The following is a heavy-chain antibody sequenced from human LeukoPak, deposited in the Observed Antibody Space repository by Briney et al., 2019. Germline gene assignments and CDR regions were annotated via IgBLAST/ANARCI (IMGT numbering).Heavy chain of an antibody. D-gene: IGHD3-22*01. CDR3: AREESLYYDSSGYYNELDY. CDR2: ISSSSSYI. V-gene: IGHV3-21*01. Sequence: GGSLRLSCAASGFTFSSYSMNWVRQAPGKGLEWVSSISSSSSYIYYADSVKGRFTISRDDAKNSLYLQMNSLRAEDTAVYYCAREESLYYDSSGYYNELDYWGQGTLVTVSS. CDR1: GFTFSSYS. J-gene: IGHJ4*02.